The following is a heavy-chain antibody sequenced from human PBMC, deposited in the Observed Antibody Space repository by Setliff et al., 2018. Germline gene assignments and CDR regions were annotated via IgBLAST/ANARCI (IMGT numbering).Heavy chain of an antibody. CDR2: IKSKADGGTI. Sequence: GGSLRLSCAASGFTFSNAWMNWIRQAPGKGLEWVGRIKSKADGGTIDYAAPVKGRFTISRDDSKNTLYLQMNSLKTEDTAMYYCTTDRAACSGSSCYNGFDVWGQGTMVTVSS. CDR1: GFTFSNAW. J-gene: IGHJ3*01. CDR3: TTDRAACSGSSCYNGFDV. V-gene: IGHV3-15*07. D-gene: IGHD2-2*02.